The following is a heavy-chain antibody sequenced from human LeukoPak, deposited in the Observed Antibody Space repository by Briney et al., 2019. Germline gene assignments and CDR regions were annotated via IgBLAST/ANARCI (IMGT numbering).Heavy chain of an antibody. V-gene: IGHV1-46*01. D-gene: IGHD4-17*01. CDR3: ARGRNYGDPRGAFDI. J-gene: IGHJ3*02. CDR1: GYTLTELS. Sequence: ASVKVSCKVSGYTLTELSMHWVRQAPGQGLEWMGIINPSGGSTSYAQKFQGRVTMTRDTSTSTVYMELSSLRSEDTAVYYCARGRNYGDPRGAFDIWGQGTMVTVSS. CDR2: INPSGGST.